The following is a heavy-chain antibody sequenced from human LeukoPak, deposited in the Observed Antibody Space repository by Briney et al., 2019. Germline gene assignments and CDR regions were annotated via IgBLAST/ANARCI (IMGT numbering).Heavy chain of an antibody. Sequence: GGSLRLSCAASGFTFDDYAMHWVRQAPGKGLEWVSGISWNSGSIGYADSVKGRFTISRDNAKNSLYLQMNSLRAEDTALYYCAKGPAAGMRVEFDYWGQGTLVTVSS. V-gene: IGHV3-9*01. CDR1: GFTFDDYA. D-gene: IGHD6-13*01. CDR2: ISWNSGSI. J-gene: IGHJ4*02. CDR3: AKGPAAGMRVEFDY.